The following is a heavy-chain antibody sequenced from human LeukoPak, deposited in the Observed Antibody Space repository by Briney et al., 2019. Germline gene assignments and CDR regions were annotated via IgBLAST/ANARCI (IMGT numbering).Heavy chain of an antibody. V-gene: IGHV1-18*01. CDR1: GYTFATYS. J-gene: IGHJ4*02. CDR3: ARGHSSGRDYYFDT. CDR2: ISGYSGST. Sequence: GASVKASCKTSGYTFATYSINWVRQAPGQGLEWMGWISGYSGSTNYAQKLQGRVTMTTDTSTTTAYMELRSLKSDDTAVYYCARGHSSGRDYYFDTWGQGTLVTVST. D-gene: IGHD6-19*01.